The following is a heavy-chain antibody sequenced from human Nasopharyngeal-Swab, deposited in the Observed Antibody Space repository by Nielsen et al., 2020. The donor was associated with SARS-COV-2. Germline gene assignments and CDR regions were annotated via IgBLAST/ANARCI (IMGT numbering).Heavy chain of an antibody. CDR2: IKQDGSEK. Sequence: ETLSLTCAASGFTFSSSWMSWIRQAPGKGLEWVANIKQDGSEKYYVDSVKGRFTISRDNAKNSLYLQMNSLRAEDTAVYYCASDPYWGRGTLVTVSS. J-gene: IGHJ2*01. CDR1: GFTFSSSW. V-gene: IGHV3-7*01. CDR3: ASDPY.